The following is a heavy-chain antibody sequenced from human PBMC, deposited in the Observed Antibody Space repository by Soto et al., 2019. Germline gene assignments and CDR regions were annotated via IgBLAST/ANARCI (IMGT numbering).Heavy chain of an antibody. V-gene: IGHV4-59*08. J-gene: IGHJ4*02. CDR2: IYYSGST. D-gene: IGHD6-13*01. CDR3: ARGVSSSWSPYYFDY. Sequence: SETLSLTCTVSGGSISSYYWSWIRQPPGKGLEWIGYIYYSGSTNYNPSLKSRVTISVDTSKNQFSLKLSPVTAADTAVYYCARGVSSSWSPYYFDYWGQGTLVTVSS. CDR1: GGSISSYY.